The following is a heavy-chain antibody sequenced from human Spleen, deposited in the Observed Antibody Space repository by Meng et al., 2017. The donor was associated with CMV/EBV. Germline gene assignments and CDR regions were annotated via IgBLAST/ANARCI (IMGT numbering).Heavy chain of an antibody. J-gene: IGHJ4*02. D-gene: IGHD3-10*01. Sequence: GESLKISCAASGFPFATYEMNWVRQAPGKGLEWLSYISSAANNINYADSVKGRFTISRDNAKNSLYLQMNSLRAEDTAVYYCATATPNYYGSGSHGDYWGQGTLVTVSS. CDR1: GFPFATYE. CDR2: ISSAANNI. V-gene: IGHV3-48*03. CDR3: ATATPNYYGSGSHGDY.